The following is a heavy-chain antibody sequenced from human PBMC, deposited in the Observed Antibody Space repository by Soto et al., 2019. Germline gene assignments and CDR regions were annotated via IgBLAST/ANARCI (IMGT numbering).Heavy chain of an antibody. J-gene: IGHJ6*03. D-gene: IGHD2-15*01. V-gene: IGHV3-30*18. CDR2: ISYDGSNK. Sequence: GGSRRLSWAASGFTFSSYGMHWVRQAPGKGLEWVAVISYDGSNKYYADSVKGRFTISRDNSKNTLYLQMNSLRAEDTAVYYCAKSLSPGYCSGGSCRKDYYYYYMDVWGKGTTVTVSS. CDR3: AKSLSPGYCSGGSCRKDYYYYYMDV. CDR1: GFTFSSYG.